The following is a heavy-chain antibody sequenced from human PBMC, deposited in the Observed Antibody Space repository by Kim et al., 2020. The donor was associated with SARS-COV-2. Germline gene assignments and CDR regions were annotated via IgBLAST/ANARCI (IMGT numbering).Heavy chain of an antibody. Sequence: ASVKVSCKVSGYTLTELSMHWVRQAPGKGLEWMGGFDPEDGETIYAQKFQGRVTMTEDTSTDTAYMELSSLRSEDTAVYYCATFPEGIVVVTATALVYFQHWGQGTLVTVSS. CDR3: ATFPEGIVVVTATALVYFQH. V-gene: IGHV1-24*01. D-gene: IGHD2-21*02. J-gene: IGHJ1*01. CDR2: FDPEDGET. CDR1: GYTLTELS.